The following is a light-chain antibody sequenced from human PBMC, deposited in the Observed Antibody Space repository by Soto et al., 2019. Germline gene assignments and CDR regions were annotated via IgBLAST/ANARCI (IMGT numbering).Light chain of an antibody. CDR2: AAS. V-gene: IGKV1-39*01. CDR3: QQTYSTPPT. Sequence: DIQMTQSPSTLSASVGDRVTITCRASQSISTYLNWYQQKAGLAPKLPIYAASSLQSGVPSRFSGSGSGTDFTLTISSLQPEDFATYYCQQTYSTPPTFGQGTKVDI. CDR1: QSISTY. J-gene: IGKJ1*01.